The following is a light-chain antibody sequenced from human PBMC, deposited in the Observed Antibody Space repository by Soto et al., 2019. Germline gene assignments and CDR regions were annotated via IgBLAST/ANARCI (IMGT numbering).Light chain of an antibody. J-gene: IGKJ2*01. CDR1: QSVSSY. Sequence: EIVLTQSPATLSLSPGERATLSCRASQSVSSYLAWYQQKPGQAPRLLIYDASNRATGIPARFSGSGSGTDFTLTISSLEPEDFAVYYCQQRSNWPPVYTFGQGNKREIK. CDR2: DAS. CDR3: QQRSNWPPVYT. V-gene: IGKV3-11*01.